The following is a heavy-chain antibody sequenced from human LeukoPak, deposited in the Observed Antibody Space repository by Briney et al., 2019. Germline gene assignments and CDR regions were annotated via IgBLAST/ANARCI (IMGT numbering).Heavy chain of an antibody. CDR2: IYYSGST. Sequence: SETLSLTCTVSGGSISSYYWSWIRQPPGKGLEWIGYIYYSGSTNYNPSLKSRVTISVDTSKNQFSLKLSSVTAADTAVYYCARETMVRGPHGMDVWGQGTTVTVSS. V-gene: IGHV4-59*08. D-gene: IGHD3-10*01. J-gene: IGHJ6*02. CDR3: ARETMVRGPHGMDV. CDR1: GGSISSYY.